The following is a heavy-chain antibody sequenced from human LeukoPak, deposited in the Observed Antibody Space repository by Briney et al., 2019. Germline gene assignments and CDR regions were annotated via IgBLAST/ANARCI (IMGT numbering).Heavy chain of an antibody. J-gene: IGHJ4*02. CDR2: IYYSGST. V-gene: IGHV4-61*01. Sequence: SQTLPLTCTVSGGSISSGSYYWSWIRQPPGKGLEWIGYIYYSGSTNYNPSLKSRVTISVDTSKNQFSLKLSSVTAADTAVYYCARDTGDPLHYYGSGRFDYWGQGTLVTVSS. CDR3: ARDTGDPLHYYGSGRFDY. CDR1: GGSISSGSYY. D-gene: IGHD3-10*01.